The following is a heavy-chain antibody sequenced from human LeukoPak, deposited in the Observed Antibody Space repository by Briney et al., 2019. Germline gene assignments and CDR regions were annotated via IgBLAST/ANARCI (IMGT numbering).Heavy chain of an antibody. V-gene: IGHV3-21*01. Sequence: GGSLRLSCAASGFTFSSYTMSWVREAPGKGLEWVSSISSSINYIYHADSVKGRFTISRDDAQNSVYLQMNSLKDEDTAVYYCARSRTSSPYDKNLNFWGQGTLVSVPS. CDR1: GFTFSSYT. D-gene: IGHD1-14*01. CDR2: ISSSINYI. CDR3: ARSRTSSPYDKNLNF. J-gene: IGHJ4*02.